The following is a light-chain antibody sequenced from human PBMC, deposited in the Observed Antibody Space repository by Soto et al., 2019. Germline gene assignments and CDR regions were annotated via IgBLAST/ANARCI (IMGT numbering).Light chain of an antibody. J-gene: IGKJ1*01. CDR3: QQYGSSSWT. V-gene: IGKV3-20*01. CDR1: QSVSRRY. CDR2: VAY. Sequence: DIVLTRSPGTQCLTLVDTATLCCRASQSVSRRYLAWYQQKPGQAPRLLIYVAYSRATGIPDRGSGRGSGTDCTLTSSRLQPEDFAVYYCQQYGSSSWTFGQGTKVDI.